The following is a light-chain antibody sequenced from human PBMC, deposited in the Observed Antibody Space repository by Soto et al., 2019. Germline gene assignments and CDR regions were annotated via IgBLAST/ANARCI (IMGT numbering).Light chain of an antibody. CDR2: AAS. J-gene: IGKJ1*01. Sequence: DIQMTQSPSSLPASVGDRATITCRASQSISSYLNWYQQKPGKAPKLLIYAASSLQSGVPSRFSGSGSGTDFTLTISSLQPEDFATYYCQQSYSTPWTFGQGTKVHIK. CDR1: QSISSY. CDR3: QQSYSTPWT. V-gene: IGKV1-39*01.